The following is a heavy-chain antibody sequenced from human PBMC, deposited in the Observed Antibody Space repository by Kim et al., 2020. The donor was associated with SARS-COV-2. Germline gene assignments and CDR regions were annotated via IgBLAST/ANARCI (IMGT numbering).Heavy chain of an antibody. Sequence: ASVKVSCKASGYIFTDYYINWVRQAPGQGPEWMGRINPYSGDTHYAQKFQGRVTMSRDTSVSTTYMELTSLRDDDRAVYYCARDLQGYSGNSHFDIWGQG. CDR2: INPYSGDT. J-gene: IGHJ4*02. V-gene: IGHV1-2*06. CDR1: GYIFTDYY. CDR3: ARDLQGYSGNSHFDI. D-gene: IGHD3-22*01.